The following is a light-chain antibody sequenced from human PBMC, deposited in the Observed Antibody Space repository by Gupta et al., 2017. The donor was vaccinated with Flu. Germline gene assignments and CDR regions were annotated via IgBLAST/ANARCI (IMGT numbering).Light chain of an antibody. Sequence: DIQMTQSPSSVSASVGDRVTITCRASQGIGNWLAWYQQKPGKAPKLLIYAAVNLESGVPSRFSGNGSATDFALTISSLQPDDFATYYCQQGDSFPRTFGRGTKVEIK. CDR2: AAV. V-gene: IGKV1-12*01. J-gene: IGKJ1*01. CDR3: QQGDSFPRT. CDR1: QGIGNW.